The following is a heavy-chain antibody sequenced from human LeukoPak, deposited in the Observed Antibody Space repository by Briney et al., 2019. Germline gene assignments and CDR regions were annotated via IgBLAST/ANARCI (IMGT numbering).Heavy chain of an antibody. V-gene: IGHV3-48*01. Sequence: GGSLRLSCAASGFTFSSYSMNWVRQAPGKGLEWVSYISSSSGTIYYTDSVKGRFTISRDNAKNSLYLQMNSLRAEDTAVYYCARDRAYSGSYYRPFDYWGQGTLVTVSS. D-gene: IGHD1-26*01. J-gene: IGHJ4*02. CDR1: GFTFSSYS. CDR3: ARDRAYSGSYYRPFDY. CDR2: ISSSSGTI.